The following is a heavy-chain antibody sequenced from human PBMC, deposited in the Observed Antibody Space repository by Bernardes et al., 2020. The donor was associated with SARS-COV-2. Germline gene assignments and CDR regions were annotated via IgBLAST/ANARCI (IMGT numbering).Heavy chain of an antibody. CDR3: AKVLYPKDNDYGPRIVGVDV. CDR2: ISGSGSGT. CDR1: GATLSRYA. V-gene: IGHV3-23*01. D-gene: IGHD4-17*01. Sequence: GRSLRLSCVVSGATLSRYAMICVRQAPGRVLEWVSSISGSGSGTYYADSVRGRPTISRDNSKSTMFLQMDRLRAEDTAIYYCAKVLYPKDNDYGPRIVGVDVWGQGTTVTVSS. J-gene: IGHJ6*02.